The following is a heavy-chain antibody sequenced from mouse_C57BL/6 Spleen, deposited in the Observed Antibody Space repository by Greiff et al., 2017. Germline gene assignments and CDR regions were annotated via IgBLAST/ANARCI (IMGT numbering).Heavy chain of an antibody. CDR1: GFSLTSYG. CDR2: IWSGGST. D-gene: IGHD1-1*01. J-gene: IGHJ1*03. V-gene: IGHV2-2*01. Sequence: QVQLQQSGPGLVQPSQSLSITCTVSGFSLTSYGVHWVRQSPGKGLEWLGVIWSGGSTDYNAAFISRLSISKDNSKSQVFFKMNSLQADDTAIYYCARNYCYGSSYDWYFDVWGTGTTVTVSS. CDR3: ARNYCYGSSYDWYFDV.